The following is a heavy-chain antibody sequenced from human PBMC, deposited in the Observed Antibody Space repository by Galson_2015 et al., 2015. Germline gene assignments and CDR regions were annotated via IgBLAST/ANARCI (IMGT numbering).Heavy chain of an antibody. CDR2: VSYDGINA. V-gene: IGHV3-30-3*01. CDR1: GFIFSNYV. Sequence: SLRLSCAASGFIFSNYVMHWVRQAPGKGLDWVAIVSYDGINAYHADSVKGRFTISRDNSKNTLYLQMNSLRAEDTAVYYCTTVIVGGGYWGQGTVVTVSS. CDR3: TTVIVGGGY. D-gene: IGHD1-26*01. J-gene: IGHJ4*02.